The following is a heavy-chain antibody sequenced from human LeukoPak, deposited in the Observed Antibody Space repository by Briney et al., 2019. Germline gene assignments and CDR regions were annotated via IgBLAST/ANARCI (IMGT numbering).Heavy chain of an antibody. CDR2: FDPEDGET. Sequence: ASVKVSCKVSGYTLTELSMHWVRQAPGKGLEWMGGFDPEDGETVYAQKFRGRVTMTEDTSTDTAYMELSSLRSEDTAVYYCAKGRDGYNPSYFDYWGQGTLVTVSS. V-gene: IGHV1-24*01. CDR1: GYTLTELS. D-gene: IGHD5-24*01. J-gene: IGHJ4*02. CDR3: AKGRDGYNPSYFDY.